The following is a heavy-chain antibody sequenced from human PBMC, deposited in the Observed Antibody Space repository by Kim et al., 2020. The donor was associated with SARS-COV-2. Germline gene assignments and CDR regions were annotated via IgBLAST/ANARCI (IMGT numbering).Heavy chain of an antibody. CDR1: GYSISSGYY. V-gene: IGHV4-38-2*02. Sequence: SETLSLTCTVSGYSISSGYYWGWIRQPPGKGLEWIGSIYHSGSTYYNPSLKSRVTISVDTSKNQFSLKLSSVTAADTAVYYCARDRRGGDGMDVWGQGTT. CDR3: ARDRRGGDGMDV. D-gene: IGHD3-10*01. J-gene: IGHJ6*02. CDR2: IYHSGST.